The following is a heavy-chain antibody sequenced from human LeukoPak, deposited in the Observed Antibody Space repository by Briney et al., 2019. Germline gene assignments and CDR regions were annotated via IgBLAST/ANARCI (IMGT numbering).Heavy chain of an antibody. CDR3: TTPPD. CDR2: IKPIATGGTT. J-gene: IGHJ4*02. Sequence: GGSLRLSCTASGFSFSDAWMTWVRQAPGKGLEWVGRIKPIATGGTTEYAAPVKGRFTISRDDSKNTVYLQMNSLESEDTAVYYCTTPPDWGQGTLVTVSS. CDR1: GFSFSDAW. V-gene: IGHV3-15*01.